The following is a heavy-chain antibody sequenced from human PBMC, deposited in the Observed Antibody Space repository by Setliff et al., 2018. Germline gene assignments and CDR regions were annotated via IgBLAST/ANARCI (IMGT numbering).Heavy chain of an antibody. CDR3: ARYSSGWFFDY. V-gene: IGHV3-48*03. CDR2: ISSSSSTI. CDR1: GFTFSTYE. Sequence: GGSLRLSCAASGFTFSTYEMNWVRQAPGKGLEWVSYISSSSSTIYYVDSVKGRFTISRDNAKNSLYLQMNSLRAEDTAVYYCARYSSGWFFDYWGQGTPVTVSS. D-gene: IGHD6-19*01. J-gene: IGHJ4*02.